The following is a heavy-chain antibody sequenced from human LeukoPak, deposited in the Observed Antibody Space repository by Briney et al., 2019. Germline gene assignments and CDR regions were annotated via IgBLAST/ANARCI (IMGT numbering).Heavy chain of an antibody. CDR3: ARERSYDSSGLYDY. CDR1: GGSISSYY. V-gene: IGHV4-59*01. Sequence: PSETLSLTCTVSGGSISSYYWSWIRQPPGKGLEWIGYIYYSGSTNYNPSLKSRVTISVDTSKNQFSLKLSSVTAADTAVYYCARERSYDSSGLYDYWGQGTLVTVPS. D-gene: IGHD3-22*01. CDR2: IYYSGST. J-gene: IGHJ4*02.